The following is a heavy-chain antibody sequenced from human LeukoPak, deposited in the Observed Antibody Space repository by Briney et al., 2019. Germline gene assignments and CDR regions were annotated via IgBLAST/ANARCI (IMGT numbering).Heavy chain of an antibody. CDR1: GGTFSSYA. J-gene: IGHJ5*02. V-gene: IGHV1-69*01. CDR2: IIPIFGTA. CDR3: ARVGCSGGSCCSNWFDP. Sequence: SVKVSCKASGGTFSSYAISWVRQAPGQGLEWMGGIIPIFGTANYAQKFQGRVTITADESTSTAYMGLSSLRSEDTAVYYCARVGCSGGSCCSNWFDPWGQGTRVTVSS. D-gene: IGHD2-15*01.